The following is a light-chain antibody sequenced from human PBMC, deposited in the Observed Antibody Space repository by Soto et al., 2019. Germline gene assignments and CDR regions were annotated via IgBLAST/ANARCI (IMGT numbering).Light chain of an antibody. CDR3: QQLNS. V-gene: IGKV1-9*01. J-gene: IGKJ3*01. Sequence: DIQLTQSPSFLSASVGDRVTITCRASQGISGYLAWYQQKPGRAPELLIYATSILQSGVPSRFSGSGSGTKFTLTISSLQPEDFATYYCQQLNSFGPGTKVDIK. CDR2: ATS. CDR1: QGISGY.